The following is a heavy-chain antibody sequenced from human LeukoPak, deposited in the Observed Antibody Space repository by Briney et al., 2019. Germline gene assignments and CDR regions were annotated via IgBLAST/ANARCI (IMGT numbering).Heavy chain of an antibody. Sequence: SETLSLTCAVSGGSISSGGYSWSWIRQPPGKGLEWIGYIYHSGSTYCNPSLKSRVTISVDRSKNQFSLKLSSVTAADTAVYYCARGGGYIPFDYWGQGTLVTVSS. D-gene: IGHD3-22*01. CDR2: IYHSGST. CDR3: ARGGGYIPFDY. V-gene: IGHV4-30-2*01. CDR1: GGSISSGGYS. J-gene: IGHJ4*02.